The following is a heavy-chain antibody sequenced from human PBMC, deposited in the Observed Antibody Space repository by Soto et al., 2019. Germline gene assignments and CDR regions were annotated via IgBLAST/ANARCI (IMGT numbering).Heavy chain of an antibody. V-gene: IGHV1-18*03. CDR3: AREGVAPYYYYGMDV. CDR1: GYTFTRSG. D-gene: IGHD5-12*01. CDR2: ISTYNGDT. Sequence: ASVKVSCKASGYTFTRSGISWVRQAPGQGLEWMGWISTYNGDTNYAQTFQGRVTMTTDTSTSTVHMEVRSLRSDDMAVYYCAREGVAPYYYYGMDVWGQGTPVTVSS. J-gene: IGHJ6*02.